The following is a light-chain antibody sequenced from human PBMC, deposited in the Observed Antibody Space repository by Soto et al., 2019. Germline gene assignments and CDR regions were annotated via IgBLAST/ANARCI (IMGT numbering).Light chain of an antibody. CDR2: GAS. Sequence: EIVLTQSPGTLSLSPGERATLSCRASQSVTTSYLAWYQRKPGQAPRLLIYGASSRATGNPNRFSGSGSGTDFTLTISRLEPEDCAVYYCQHYGSSPRFGQGTKVEIK. V-gene: IGKV3-20*01. CDR1: QSVTTSY. CDR3: QHYGSSPR. J-gene: IGKJ1*01.